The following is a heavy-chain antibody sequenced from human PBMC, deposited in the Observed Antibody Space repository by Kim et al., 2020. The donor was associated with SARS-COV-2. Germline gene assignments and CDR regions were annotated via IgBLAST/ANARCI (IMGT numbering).Heavy chain of an antibody. D-gene: IGHD6-13*01. Sequence: GGSLRLSCGASGVTFSNYGMSWVRQAPGKGLAWVSGISGSGHYTYYADTVKGRFTISRANSNNTLYLQMNSLRVEDTAVYYCAKDRSAADNAYYYGVDVWGQGTMVTVSS. V-gene: IGHV3-23*01. CDR1: GVTFSNYG. J-gene: IGHJ6*02. CDR2: ISGSGHYT. CDR3: AKDRSAADNAYYYGVDV.